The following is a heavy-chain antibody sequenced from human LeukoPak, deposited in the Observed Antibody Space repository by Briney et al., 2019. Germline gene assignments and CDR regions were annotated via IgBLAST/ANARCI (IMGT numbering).Heavy chain of an antibody. V-gene: IGHV3-9*01. CDR3: AKDIGN. CDR1: GFSFDDYA. Sequence: GGSLRLSCAASGFSFDDYAMHWVRQAPGKGLEWVSGISWNSGSIGYADSVKGRFTISRDNAKNSLYLQMNSLRAEDTALYYCAKDIGNWGQGTLVTVSS. CDR2: ISWNSGSI. J-gene: IGHJ4*02.